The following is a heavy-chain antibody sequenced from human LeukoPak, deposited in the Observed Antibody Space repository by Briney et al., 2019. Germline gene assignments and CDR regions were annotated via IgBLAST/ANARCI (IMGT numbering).Heavy chain of an antibody. CDR3: ARKATIFGVPHFDY. CDR2: IVAGGGAT. CDR1: GFTFSSYV. D-gene: IGHD3-3*01. Sequence: GGSLRLPCAASGFTFSSYVMSWVRQAPGKGLEWVSSIVAGGGATYYGDSVKGRFTISRDNSKNTLYLQMNSLRAEDTAVYYCARKATIFGVPHFDYWGQGTLVTVSS. J-gene: IGHJ4*02. V-gene: IGHV3-23*01.